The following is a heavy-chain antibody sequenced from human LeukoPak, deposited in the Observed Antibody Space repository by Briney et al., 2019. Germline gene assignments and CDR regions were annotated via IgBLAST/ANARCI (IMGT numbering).Heavy chain of an antibody. CDR2: IKHSGIT. CDR1: GGSFSGYD. CDR3: ARVRFRGKDDY. Sequence: SETLSLTCAVYGGSFSGYDWGWIREPPGKGLEWIGEIKHSGITNYNPSFESRVTISVDASKNQFSLKLSSMTAADTAVYYCARVRFRGKDDYWGQGILVTVSS. J-gene: IGHJ4*02. V-gene: IGHV4-34*01. D-gene: IGHD4-23*01.